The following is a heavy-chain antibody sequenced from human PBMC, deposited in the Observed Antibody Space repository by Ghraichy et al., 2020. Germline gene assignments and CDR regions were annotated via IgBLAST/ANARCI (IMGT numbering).Heavy chain of an antibody. J-gene: IGHJ4*02. D-gene: IGHD6-6*01. Sequence: GGSLRLSCAASGFTFSSYAMSWVRQAPGKGLEWVSAISGSGGSTYYADSVKGRFTISRDNSKNTLYLQMNSLRAEDTAVYYCAKDVEYSSSSATGGFDYWGQGTLVTVSS. CDR2: ISGSGGST. V-gene: IGHV3-23*01. CDR3: AKDVEYSSSSATGGFDY. CDR1: GFTFSSYA.